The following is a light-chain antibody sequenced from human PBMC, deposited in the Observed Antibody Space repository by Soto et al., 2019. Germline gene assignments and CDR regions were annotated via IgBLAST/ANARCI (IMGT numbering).Light chain of an antibody. V-gene: IGKV4-1*01. J-gene: IGKJ5*01. Sequence: DIVMTQSPDSLAVSLGERATINCKSSQSVLYSSNNKNYLAGYLQKPGQPPELLIYWASTRESGVPDRFSGSGSGTDFTLTISSLQAEDVAVYYCQQYYSTPITFGQGTRLEIK. CDR1: QSVLYSSNNKNY. CDR3: QQYYSTPIT. CDR2: WAS.